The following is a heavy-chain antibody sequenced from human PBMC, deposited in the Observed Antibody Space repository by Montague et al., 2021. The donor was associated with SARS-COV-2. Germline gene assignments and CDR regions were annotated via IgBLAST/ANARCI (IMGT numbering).Heavy chain of an antibody. J-gene: IGHJ5*02. Sequence: SETLSLTCTVSGGSIGSHYWSWIRLPPGKGLEWVGHIYYTGITXXXSSXXXRVTISVDTSKNQLSLKLDSVTAADTAVYYCARGSGSASAIWFDPWGQGTLVTVSS. CDR2: IYYTGIT. CDR1: GGSIGSHY. V-gene: IGHV4-59*11. CDR3: ARGSGSASAIWFDP. D-gene: IGHD6-25*01.